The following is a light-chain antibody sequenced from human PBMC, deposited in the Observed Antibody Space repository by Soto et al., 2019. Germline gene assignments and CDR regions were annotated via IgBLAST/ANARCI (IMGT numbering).Light chain of an antibody. CDR3: SSYAGSSNV. CDR2: EVN. V-gene: IGLV2-8*01. CDR1: SCDVGGYNY. J-gene: IGLJ1*01. Sequence: QSGLAEPPSGDGSPGQSVAISCTGTSCDVGGYNYVSWYQQHPGKAPKLMIYEVNKRPSGVPDRFSGSKSGNTASLTVSGLQAEDEADYYCSSYAGSSNVFGTGTKVTVL.